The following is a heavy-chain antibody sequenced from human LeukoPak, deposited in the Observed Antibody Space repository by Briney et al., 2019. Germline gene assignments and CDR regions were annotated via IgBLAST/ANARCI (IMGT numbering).Heavy chain of an antibody. Sequence: GGSLRLSCAASGFTFGGFSMSWVRQAPGKGLEWVSAMIGSGSSTYYADSVKGRFTISRDNARNTLFLQMNSLRVEDTAVYYCAKDETHSSGWAPFDSWGQGTLVIVSS. CDR1: GFTFGGFS. J-gene: IGHJ4*02. CDR2: MIGSGSST. V-gene: IGHV3-23*01. CDR3: AKDETHSSGWAPFDS. D-gene: IGHD6-19*01.